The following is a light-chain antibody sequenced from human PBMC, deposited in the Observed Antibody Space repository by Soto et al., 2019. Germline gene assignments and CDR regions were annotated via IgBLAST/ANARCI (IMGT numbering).Light chain of an antibody. J-gene: IGLJ1*01. CDR1: SSDVGGYNY. Sequence: QSVLTQPPSASGSPGQSVTISCTGTSSDVGGYNYVSWYQQHPGKAPKLVIYEVTKRPSGVPDRFSGSKSGNTASLTVSGLHSEDEADYYCSSYAGSTNFDVFGPGTKLTVL. CDR2: EVT. V-gene: IGLV2-8*01. CDR3: SSYAGSTNFDV.